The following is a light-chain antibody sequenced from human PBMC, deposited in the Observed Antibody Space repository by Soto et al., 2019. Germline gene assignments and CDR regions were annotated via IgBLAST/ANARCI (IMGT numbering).Light chain of an antibody. J-gene: IGKJ2*01. CDR1: QSISSY. V-gene: IGKV1-39*01. CDR3: LQTDSVPYT. CDR2: FAS. Sequence: DIQMTQSPSSLSASVGDRVTLTCRASQSISSYLNWYQLKPGRPPKLLIYFASSLQAGVPSRFSGAGSETDFTLTITDLQPEDVTSYFCLQTDSVPYTFGQGT.